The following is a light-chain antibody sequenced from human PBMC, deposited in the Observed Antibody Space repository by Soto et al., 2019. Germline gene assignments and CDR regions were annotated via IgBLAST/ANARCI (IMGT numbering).Light chain of an antibody. J-gene: IGKJ1*01. CDR3: QQYGSSPSWT. V-gene: IGKV3-20*01. CDR1: QSVSSW. Sequence: EIVMTQSPGTLSLSPGDRATLSCRASQSVSSWLAWYQQKPGQAPRLLISGASSRATGIPDRFSGSGSGTDFTLTISRLEPEDFAVYYCQQYGSSPSWTFGQGTKVDI. CDR2: GAS.